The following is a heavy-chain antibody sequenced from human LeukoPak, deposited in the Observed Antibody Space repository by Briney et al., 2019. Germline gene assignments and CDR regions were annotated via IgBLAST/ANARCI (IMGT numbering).Heavy chain of an antibody. CDR1: GFTFSSYW. CDR3: AGTKTWTAGKGY. J-gene: IGHJ4*02. D-gene: IGHD1-14*01. CDR2: IKQDGSEK. Sequence: GGSLRLSCAASGFTFSSYWMNWVRQAPGKGLEWVANIKQDGSEKYYADSVKGRFTISRDNAKNSLCLQMNSLRAEDTAVYYCAGTKTWTAGKGYWGQGTLDTVCS. V-gene: IGHV3-7*01.